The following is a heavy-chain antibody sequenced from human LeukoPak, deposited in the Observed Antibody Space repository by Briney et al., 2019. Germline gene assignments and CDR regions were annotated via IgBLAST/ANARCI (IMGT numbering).Heavy chain of an antibody. CDR1: GGSISSGGYY. Sequence: SETLSLTCTVFGGSISSGGYYWSWIRQHPGTGLEWIGYIYYSGSTYYNPSLKSRVTISVDTSKNQFSLKLSSVTAADTAVYYCARSIYNQLLSFYFDYWGQGTLVTVSS. V-gene: IGHV4-31*03. CDR3: ARSIYNQLLSFYFDY. CDR2: IYYSGST. J-gene: IGHJ4*02. D-gene: IGHD2-2*01.